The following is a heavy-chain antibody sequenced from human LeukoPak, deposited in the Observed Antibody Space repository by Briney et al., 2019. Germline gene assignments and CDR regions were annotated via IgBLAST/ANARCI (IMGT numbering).Heavy chain of an antibody. Sequence: GGSLRLSCAASGFTFSSYSMNWVRQAPGKGLEWVSSISSSSSYIYYADSVKGRFTISRDNAKNSLYLQMNSLRAEDTAVYYCASGGRDGYNWYYWGQGTLVTVSS. D-gene: IGHD5-12*01. J-gene: IGHJ4*02. CDR3: ASGGRDGYNWYY. CDR1: GFTFSSYS. V-gene: IGHV3-21*01. CDR2: ISSSSSYI.